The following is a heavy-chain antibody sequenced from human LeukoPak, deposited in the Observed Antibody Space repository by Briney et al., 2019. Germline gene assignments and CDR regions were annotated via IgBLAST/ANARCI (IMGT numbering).Heavy chain of an antibody. CDR2: INPSGGAT. J-gene: IGHJ4*02. Sequence: ASVKVSCKASGYTFSNYFMYWVRQAPGQGLEWMGVINPSGGATNYTQKFQGRVTMTRDMSTSTVYMELSSLTSDDTAVYFCARDGEHLMGTTPFDYWGQGTRVTVSS. V-gene: IGHV1-46*01. CDR3: ARDGEHLMGTTPFDY. D-gene: IGHD1-26*01. CDR1: GYTFSNYF.